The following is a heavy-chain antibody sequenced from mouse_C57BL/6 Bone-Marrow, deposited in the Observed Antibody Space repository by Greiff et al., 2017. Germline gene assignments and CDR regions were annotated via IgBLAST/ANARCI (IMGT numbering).Heavy chain of an antibody. V-gene: IGHV1-50*01. CDR1: GYTFTSYW. D-gene: IGHD2-5*01. J-gene: IGHJ3*01. Sequence: VQLQQSGAELVKPGASVKLSCKASGYTFTSYWMQWVKQRPGQGLEWIGEIDPSDSYTNYNQKFKGKATLTVDTSSSTAYMQLSSLTSEDPAVYYCARSRTYYSNYRFAYWGQGTLVTVSA. CDR3: ARSRTYYSNYRFAY. CDR2: IDPSDSYT.